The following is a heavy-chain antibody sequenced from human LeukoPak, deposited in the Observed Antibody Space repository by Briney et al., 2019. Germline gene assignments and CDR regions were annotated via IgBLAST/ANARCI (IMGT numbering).Heavy chain of an antibody. CDR2: IYYSGST. Sequence: SETLSLTCIVSGDSISSYYWSWIRQPPGKGLEWIGYIYYSGSTNYNPSLKSRVTISVDTSKNQFSLKLSSVTVADTAVYYCARLDSGRRKLFDYWGQGTLVTVSS. D-gene: IGHD3-10*01. J-gene: IGHJ4*02. CDR3: ARLDSGRRKLFDY. CDR1: GDSISSYY. V-gene: IGHV4-59*01.